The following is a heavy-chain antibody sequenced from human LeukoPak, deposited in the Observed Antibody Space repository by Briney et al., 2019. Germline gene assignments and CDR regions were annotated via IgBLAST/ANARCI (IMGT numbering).Heavy chain of an antibody. V-gene: IGHV1-18*01. J-gene: IGHJ4*02. Sequence: ASVKVSCKASGYTFSSYGISWVRQAPGQGLEWMGWISVYSGNTNYAQRFQGRVTMTTDTSTSTAYMELRSLRSDDTAMYYCARDANGVLGHYWGQGTLVTVSS. CDR3: ARDANGVLGHY. CDR2: ISVYSGNT. D-gene: IGHD2-8*01. CDR1: GYTFSSYG.